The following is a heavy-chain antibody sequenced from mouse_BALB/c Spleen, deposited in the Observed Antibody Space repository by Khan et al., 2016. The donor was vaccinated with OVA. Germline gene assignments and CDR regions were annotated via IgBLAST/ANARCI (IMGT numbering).Heavy chain of an antibody. CDR3: ARHCDGTAWFAY. CDR2: MWAGGST. CDR1: GFSLTNYG. J-gene: IGHJ3*01. D-gene: IGHD1-1*01. V-gene: IGHV2-9*02. Sequence: QVQLKESGPGLVAPSQSLSITCTVSGFSLTNYGVHWVRQSPGKGLEWLGVMWAGGSTNYNSALMSRLNITKDNSKSPMFLKVNSLQTDDTAMYYCARHCDGTAWFAYWGQGTLVTV.